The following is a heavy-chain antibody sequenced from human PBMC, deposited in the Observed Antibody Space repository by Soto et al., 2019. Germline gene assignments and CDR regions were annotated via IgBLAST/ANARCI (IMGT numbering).Heavy chain of an antibody. D-gene: IGHD6-6*01. CDR2: IGTAGDT. CDR3: ARGGGGTYSSSSYWFDP. Sequence: GGSLRLSCAASGFTFSSYDMHWVRQATGKGLEWVSAIGTAGDTYYPGSVKGRFTISRENAKNSLYLQMNSLRAGDTAVYYCARGGGGTYSSSSYWFDPWGQGTLVTVSS. J-gene: IGHJ5*02. CDR1: GFTFSSYD. V-gene: IGHV3-13*01.